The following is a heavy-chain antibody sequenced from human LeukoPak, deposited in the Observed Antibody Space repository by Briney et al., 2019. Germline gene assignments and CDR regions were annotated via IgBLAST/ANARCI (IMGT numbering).Heavy chain of an antibody. CDR1: GFTFSNAW. CDR3: TTAHVLGYCSSTSCYESPQAYYYGMDV. J-gene: IGHJ6*04. CDR2: IKSKTDGGTT. V-gene: IGHV3-15*01. D-gene: IGHD2-2*01. Sequence: KPGGSLRLSCAASGFTFSNAWMSWVRQAPGKGLEWVGRIKSKTDGGTTDYAAPVKGRFTISRDDSKNTLYLQMNSLKTEDTAVYYCTTAHVLGYCSSTSCYESPQAYYYGMDVWGKGTTVTVSS.